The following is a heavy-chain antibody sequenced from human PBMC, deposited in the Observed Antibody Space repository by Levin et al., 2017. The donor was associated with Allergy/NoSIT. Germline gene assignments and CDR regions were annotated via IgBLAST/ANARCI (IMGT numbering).Heavy chain of an antibody. V-gene: IGHV3-23*01. CDR1: GFTFSSYA. Sequence: GESLKISCAATGFTFSSYAMSWVRQAPGKGLEWVSALSGSGGSTYYADSVKGRFIISRDNSKNTLYLQMNSLRAEDTAVYYCAKTQAYYYDNWGQGTLVTVSA. CDR3: AKTQAYYYDN. J-gene: IGHJ4*02. CDR2: LSGSGGST. D-gene: IGHD3-22*01.